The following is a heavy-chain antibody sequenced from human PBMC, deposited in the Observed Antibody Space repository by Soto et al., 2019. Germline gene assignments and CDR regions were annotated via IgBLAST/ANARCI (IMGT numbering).Heavy chain of an antibody. J-gene: IGHJ4*02. CDR1: GYTFSSYH. CDR2: ISAYNGNT. V-gene: IGHV1-18*01. Sequence: QIQLVKSGAEVKKPGASVKVSCKASGYTFSSYHITWVRQAPGQGLEWMGWISAYNGNTNYAQNLQGRVTMTTDPSTSTAYMELRSLGSDDTAVYYCARDLPQVDYCGQGTLVTVSS. CDR3: ARDLPQVDY.